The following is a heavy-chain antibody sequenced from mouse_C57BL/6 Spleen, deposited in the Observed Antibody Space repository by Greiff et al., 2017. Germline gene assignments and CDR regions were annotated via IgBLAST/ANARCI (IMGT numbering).Heavy chain of an antibody. CDR1: GYTFTSYW. D-gene: IGHD1-1*01. J-gene: IGHJ2*01. CDR2: IHPNSGST. Sequence: QVQLQQPGAELVKPGASVKLSCKASGYTFTSYWMHWVKQRPGQGLEWIGMIHPNSGSTNYNEKFKSKATLTVDKSSSTAYMQLSSLTSEDSAVYYCARTLYYYGSREFDYWGQGTTLTVSS. CDR3: ARTLYYYGSREFDY. V-gene: IGHV1-64*01.